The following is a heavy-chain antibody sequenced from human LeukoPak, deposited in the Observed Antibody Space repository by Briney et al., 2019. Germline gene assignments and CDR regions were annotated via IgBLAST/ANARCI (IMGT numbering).Heavy chain of an antibody. J-gene: IGHJ6*02. D-gene: IGHD6-19*01. Sequence: GGSLRLSCAASGFTVSSNYMSWVRQAPGKGLEWVSVIYSGGSTYYADSVKGRFTISRDNSKNTLYLQMNSLRAEDTAVCYCARGPDSSGWYEDGMDVWGQGTTVTVSS. CDR3: ARGPDSSGWYEDGMDV. CDR1: GFTVSSNY. CDR2: IYSGGST. V-gene: IGHV3-53*01.